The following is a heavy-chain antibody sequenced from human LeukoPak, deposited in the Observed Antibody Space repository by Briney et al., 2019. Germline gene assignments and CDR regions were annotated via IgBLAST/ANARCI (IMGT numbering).Heavy chain of an antibody. V-gene: IGHV1-46*01. J-gene: IGHJ3*02. CDR2: INPSGGST. CDR3: ARAQYVWGSYRYRGYAFDI. D-gene: IGHD3-16*02. CDR1: GYTFTSCY. Sequence: ASVKVSCKASGYTFTSCYMHWVRQAPGQGLEWMGIINPSGGSTSYAQKFQGRVTMTRDMSTSTVYMELSSLRSEDTAVYYCARAQYVWGSYRYRGYAFDIWGQGTMVTVSS.